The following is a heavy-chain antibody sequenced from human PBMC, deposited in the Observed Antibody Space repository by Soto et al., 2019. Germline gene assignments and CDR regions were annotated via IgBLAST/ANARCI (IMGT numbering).Heavy chain of an antibody. CDR2: VYYTGDT. Sequence: QVQVQQSGPGLVKPSETLSLTCTVSSGPSRSHNWGWIRQPPGRGLEWIGYVYYTGDTSYNPSLKSRVTISADTSTNHISLTLRSVTAADTAVYYCVRQGIDYLHGLVDLWGQGTTVSVSS. D-gene: IGHD5-12*01. V-gene: IGHV4-59*08. CDR3: VRQGIDYLHGLVDL. J-gene: IGHJ6*02. CDR1: SGPSRSHN.